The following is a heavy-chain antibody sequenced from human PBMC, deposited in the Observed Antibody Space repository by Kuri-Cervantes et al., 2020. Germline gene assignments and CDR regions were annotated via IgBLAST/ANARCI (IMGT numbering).Heavy chain of an antibody. CDR3: ARAQKYSYGWGNYYYYGMDV. CDR2: ISYDGSNK. J-gene: IGHJ6*02. CDR1: GFTFSSYG. Sequence: GGSLRLSCAASGFTFSSYGMHWVRQAPGKGLEWVAVISYDGSNKYYADSVKGRFTISRDNSKNTLHLQMNSLRAEDTAVYYCARAQKYSYGWGNYYYYGMDVWGQGTTVTVSS. V-gene: IGHV3-30*03. D-gene: IGHD5-18*01.